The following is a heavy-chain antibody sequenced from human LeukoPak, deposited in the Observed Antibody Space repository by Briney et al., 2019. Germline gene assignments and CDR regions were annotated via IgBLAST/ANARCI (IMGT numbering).Heavy chain of an antibody. D-gene: IGHD3-22*01. CDR2: ISSDESIT. Sequence: GGSLRLSCAASGFTFSNYWMHWVRQAPGKGLVWVSRISSDESITSYADSVKGRFTISRDNAKNTLFLQMNSLRAEDTAVYYCVSAASRDYYDVNPFDIWGQGTMVTVSS. V-gene: IGHV3-74*01. CDR3: VSAASRDYYDVNPFDI. J-gene: IGHJ3*02. CDR1: GFTFSNYW.